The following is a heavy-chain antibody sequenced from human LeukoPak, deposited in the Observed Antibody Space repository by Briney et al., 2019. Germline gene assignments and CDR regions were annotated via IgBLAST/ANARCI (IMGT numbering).Heavy chain of an antibody. CDR2: ISAYNGNT. Sequence: ASVKVSCKASGGTFSRNDISWVRQAPGQGLEWMGWISAYNGNTNYAQKLQGRVTMTTDTSTSTAYMELRSLRSDDTAVYYCARTPSTSETAAGSFDYWGQGTLVTVSS. J-gene: IGHJ4*02. D-gene: IGHD6-13*01. CDR1: GGTFSRND. V-gene: IGHV1-18*01. CDR3: ARTPSTSETAAGSFDY.